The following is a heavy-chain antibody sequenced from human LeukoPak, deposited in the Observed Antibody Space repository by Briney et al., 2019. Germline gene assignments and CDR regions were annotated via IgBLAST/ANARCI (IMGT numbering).Heavy chain of an antibody. D-gene: IGHD6-13*01. CDR1: GGSISSYY. J-gene: IGHJ6*02. CDR2: IYYSGST. V-gene: IGHV4-59*06. Sequence: SETLSLTCTVSGGSISSYYWSWIRQHPGKGLEWIGYIYYSGSTYYNPSLKSRVTISVDTSKNQFSLKLSSVTAADTAVYYCARDSRSIAAAGTEWLARYYYYGMDVWGQGTTVTVSS. CDR3: ARDSRSIAAAGTEWLARYYYYGMDV.